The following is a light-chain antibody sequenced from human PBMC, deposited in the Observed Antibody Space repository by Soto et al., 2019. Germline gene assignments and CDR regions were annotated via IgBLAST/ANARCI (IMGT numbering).Light chain of an antibody. CDR1: QSVSSN. CDR3: RHKNYWYST. J-gene: IGKJ1*01. V-gene: IGKV3-15*01. Sequence: IPMTQSPPTLSLSPGERATLSCRASQSVSSNLAWYQQKPGQAPRLLIYGASTRATGIPARFSGSGSGTEFTLTISSLQSDDLAGYYWRHKNYWYSTFGQGT. CDR2: GAS.